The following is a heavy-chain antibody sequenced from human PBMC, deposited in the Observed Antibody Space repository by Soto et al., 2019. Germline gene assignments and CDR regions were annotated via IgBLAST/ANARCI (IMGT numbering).Heavy chain of an antibody. Sequence: PGGSLRLSCAASGFTFSNYAMSWVRQAPGKGLEWVSGISASGGSTYYADSVKGRFTISRDNSQNTLYLQMNSLRAEDTAVYYCAKHKLSRGFDHWGQGTLVTVSS. CDR2: ISASGGST. J-gene: IGHJ4*02. CDR1: GFTFSNYA. CDR3: AKHKLSRGFDH. V-gene: IGHV3-23*01.